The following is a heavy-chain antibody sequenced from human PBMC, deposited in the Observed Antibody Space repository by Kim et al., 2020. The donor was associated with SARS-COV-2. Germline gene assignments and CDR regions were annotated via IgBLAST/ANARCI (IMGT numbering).Heavy chain of an antibody. D-gene: IGHD5-12*01. J-gene: IGHJ6*02. CDR3: ARSGGYSYYGMDI. Sequence: YAGSVKGRFTVSRAISKSTVYLQMNSLRADDTAVYYCARSGGYSYYGMDIWGQGTTVTVSS. V-gene: IGHV3-53*01.